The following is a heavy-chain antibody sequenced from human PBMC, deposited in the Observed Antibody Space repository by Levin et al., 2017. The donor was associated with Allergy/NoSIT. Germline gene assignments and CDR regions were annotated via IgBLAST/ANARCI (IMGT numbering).Heavy chain of an antibody. CDR2: INHSGST. CDR1: GGSFSGSY. J-gene: IGHJ4*02. CDR3: ARDYYDSSGYLDY. V-gene: IGHV4-34*01. Sequence: SQTLSLTCAVYGGSFSGSYWSWIRQPPGKGLEWIGEINHSGSTNYNPSLKSRVTISVDTSKNQFSLKLSSVTAADTAVYYCARDYYDSSGYLDYWGQGTLVTVSS. D-gene: IGHD3-22*01.